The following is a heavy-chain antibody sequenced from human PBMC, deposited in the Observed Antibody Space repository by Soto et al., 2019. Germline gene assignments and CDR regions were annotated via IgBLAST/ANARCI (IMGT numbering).Heavy chain of an antibody. V-gene: IGHV4-30-4*01. Sequence: QVQLQESGPGLVKPSQTLSLTCTVSGGSISSGDYYWSWIRQPPGKGLEWIGYIYYSGSTYYNPSLKRRVTISVDTSKNQFPLKLSSVTAADTAVYYCARDLPRRAGYNWFDPWGQGTLVTVSS. J-gene: IGHJ5*02. CDR1: GGSISSGDYY. CDR3: ARDLPRRAGYNWFDP. CDR2: IYYSGST.